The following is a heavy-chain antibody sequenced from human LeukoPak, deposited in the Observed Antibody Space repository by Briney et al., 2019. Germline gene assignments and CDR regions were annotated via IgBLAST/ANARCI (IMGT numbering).Heavy chain of an antibody. CDR2: INHSGST. CDR1: GGSFSGYY. D-gene: IGHD2-15*01. Sequence: SETLSLTCGVYGGSFSGYYWSWIRQPTGKGLEWIGEINHSGSTNYNPSLKSRVTISVDTSKNQFSLKLSSVTAADTAVYYCAKESCSGGSCYIFDYWGQGTLVTVSS. V-gene: IGHV4-34*01. J-gene: IGHJ4*02. CDR3: AKESCSGGSCYIFDY.